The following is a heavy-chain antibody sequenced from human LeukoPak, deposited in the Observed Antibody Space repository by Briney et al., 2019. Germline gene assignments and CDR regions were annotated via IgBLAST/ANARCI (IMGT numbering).Heavy chain of an antibody. D-gene: IGHD1-1*01. CDR2: VNEDGSAK. J-gene: IGHJ4*02. Sequence: GGSLRLSCAASGFTFSSYSMNWVRQAPGKGLESVAIVNEDGSAKYYLDSVKGRFTISRDNARNSLYLEMNSLRAEDTAVYYCARDYWRSIDHWGQGTLVTVSS. CDR3: ARDYWRSIDH. V-gene: IGHV3-7*01. CDR1: GFTFSSYS.